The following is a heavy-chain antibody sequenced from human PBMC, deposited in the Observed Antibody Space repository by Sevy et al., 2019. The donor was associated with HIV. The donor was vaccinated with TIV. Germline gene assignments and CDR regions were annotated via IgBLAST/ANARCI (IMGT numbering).Heavy chain of an antibody. CDR1: GYTFTGHY. D-gene: IGHD7-27*01. V-gene: IGHV1-2*02. CDR3: VRLRFQTGAFDS. Sequence: ASVKVSCKASGYTFTGHYLHWVRQAPGRGLEWMGWIDPISAGTNYAQKFKGRVTMARDTSISIAYMELSRLRFDDTAMYYCVRLRFQTGAFDSWGQGTLVTVSS. J-gene: IGHJ4*02. CDR2: IDPISAGT.